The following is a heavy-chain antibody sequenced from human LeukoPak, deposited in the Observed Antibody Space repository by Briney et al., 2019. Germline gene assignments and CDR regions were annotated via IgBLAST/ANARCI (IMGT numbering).Heavy chain of an antibody. V-gene: IGHV3-30*02. CDR3: AKSLSDFWSGYSGTSFDY. J-gene: IGHJ4*02. D-gene: IGHD3-3*01. CDR1: GFTFSSYG. CDR2: IRYDGTNK. Sequence: QTGGSLRLSCAASGFTFSSYGMRWVRQAPGKGLEWVAFIRYDGTNKYYADPVKGRLTISRDNSKNTLYLQMNSLRAEDTAVYYCAKSLSDFWSGYSGTSFDYWGQGTLVTVSS.